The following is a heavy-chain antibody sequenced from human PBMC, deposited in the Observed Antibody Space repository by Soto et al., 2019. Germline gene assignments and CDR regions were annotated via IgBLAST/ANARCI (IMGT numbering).Heavy chain of an antibody. CDR2: IYPGDSET. Sequence: PGESLKISWRVSGYSFSNYWIGWVRQMPGKGLEWMWVIYPGDSETRYSPSFQGQVPIPADKSISTASLQRSSLRASDTPMYYCAKGYEVFPPVASAWFSNSFYVLAFWGRGTTVPVSS. V-gene: IGHV5-51*01. J-gene: IGHJ6*02. CDR3: AKGYEVFPPVASAWFSNSFYVLAF. CDR1: GYSFSNYW. D-gene: IGHD6-19*01.